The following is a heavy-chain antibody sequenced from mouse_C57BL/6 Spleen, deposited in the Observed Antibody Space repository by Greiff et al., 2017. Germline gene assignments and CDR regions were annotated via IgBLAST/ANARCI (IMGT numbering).Heavy chain of an antibody. CDR3: LYYDYDKAWFAY. J-gene: IGHJ3*01. D-gene: IGHD2-4*01. Sequence: EVKLVESGGGLVQPGGSTKLSCAASGFTFSDAWMDWVRQSPEKGLEWVAEIRNKANNHATYYAESVKRRFTISRDDSKSSVYLQMNSLRAEDTGIYYCLYYDYDKAWFAYWGQGTLVTVSA. CDR2: IRNKANNHAT. CDR1: GFTFSDAW. V-gene: IGHV6-6*01.